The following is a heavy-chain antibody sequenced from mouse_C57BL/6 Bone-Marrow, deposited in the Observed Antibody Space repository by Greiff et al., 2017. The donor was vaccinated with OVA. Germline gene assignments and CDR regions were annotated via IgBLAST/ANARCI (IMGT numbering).Heavy chain of an antibody. CDR3: ARCHYYGSSYRKAMDY. Sequence: EVQLQQSGPELVKPGASVKISCKASGYSFTGYYMNWVKQSPEKSLEWIGEINPSTGGTTYNQKFKAQATLTVDKSSSTAYMQLKSLTSEDSAFYYCARCHYYGSSYRKAMDYWGQGTSVTVSS. CDR2: INPSTGGT. CDR1: GYSFTGYY. D-gene: IGHD1-1*01. J-gene: IGHJ4*01. V-gene: IGHV1-42*01.